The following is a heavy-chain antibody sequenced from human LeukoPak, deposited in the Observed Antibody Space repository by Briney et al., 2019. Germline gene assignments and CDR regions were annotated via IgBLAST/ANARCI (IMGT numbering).Heavy chain of an antibody. D-gene: IGHD4-23*01. J-gene: IGHJ4*02. CDR2: IWYDGSNK. V-gene: IGHV3-33*06. CDR3: AKANGGNNARFDY. Sequence: GGSLRLSCAASGFTFSTYGMHWVRQAPGKGLEWVAVIWYDGSNKYYADSVKGRFTISRDNSKNTLYLQVNSLRAEDTAVYYCAKANGGNNARFDYWGQGTLVTVSS. CDR1: GFTFSTYG.